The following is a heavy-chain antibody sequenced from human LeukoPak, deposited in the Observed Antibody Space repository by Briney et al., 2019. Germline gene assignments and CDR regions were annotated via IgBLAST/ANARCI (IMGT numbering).Heavy chain of an antibody. D-gene: IGHD1-7*01. Sequence: TGGSLRLSCAASGFTVSNNYMSWVRQAPGKGLEWVSVIYSGGDTYYADSVKGGFTISRDNSKNTLYLQMNSLRTEDTAVYYCARAYDWNYVYWGQGTLVTVSS. V-gene: IGHV3-66*01. J-gene: IGHJ4*02. CDR1: GFTVSNNY. CDR3: ARAYDWNYVY. CDR2: IYSGGDT.